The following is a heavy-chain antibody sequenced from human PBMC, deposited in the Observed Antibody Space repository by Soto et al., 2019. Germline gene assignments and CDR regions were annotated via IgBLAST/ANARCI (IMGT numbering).Heavy chain of an antibody. D-gene: IGHD6-13*01. CDR1: GGSISSGDYN. V-gene: IGHV4-30-4*01. CDR2: IYYSGST. CDR3: ARGGRYTSSWFFFHS. J-gene: IGHJ4*02. Sequence: KPSETLSLTCTVSGGSISSGDYNWSWIRQPPGKGLEWIGYIYYSGSTYYNPSLKSRVTISVDTSKNQFSLKLTSVTAADTAVYYCARGGRYTSSWFFFHSWGQGTLVTVSS.